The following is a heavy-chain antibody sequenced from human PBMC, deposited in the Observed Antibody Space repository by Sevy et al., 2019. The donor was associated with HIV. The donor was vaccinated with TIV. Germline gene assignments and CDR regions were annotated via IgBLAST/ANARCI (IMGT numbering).Heavy chain of an antibody. J-gene: IGHJ3*02. CDR3: AREPAFSDYYDSSGPAPAFDI. CDR2: ISAYNGNT. V-gene: IGHV1-18*01. CDR1: GYTFTSYG. Sequence: ASVKVSCKASGYTFTSYGIIWVRQAPGQGLEWMGWISAYNGNTNYAQKLQGRVTMTTDTSTSTAYMELRSLRSDDTAVYYCAREPAFSDYYDSSGPAPAFDIWGQGTMVTVSS. D-gene: IGHD3-22*01.